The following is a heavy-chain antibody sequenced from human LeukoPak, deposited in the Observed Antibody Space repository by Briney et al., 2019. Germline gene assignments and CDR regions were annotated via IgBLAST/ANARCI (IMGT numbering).Heavy chain of an antibody. Sequence: ASVKVSCKASGYTFTSYGISWVRQAPGQGLEWMGWISAYNGNTNYAQKLQGRVTMTRDTSISTAYMELSRLRSDDTAVYYCARGPSRDYYDSSGYLDYWGQGTLVTVSS. CDR3: ARGPSRDYYDSSGYLDY. CDR1: GYTFTSYG. J-gene: IGHJ4*02. D-gene: IGHD3-22*01. V-gene: IGHV1-18*01. CDR2: ISAYNGNT.